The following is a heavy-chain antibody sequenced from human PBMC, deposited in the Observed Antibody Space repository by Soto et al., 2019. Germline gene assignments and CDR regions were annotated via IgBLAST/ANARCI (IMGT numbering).Heavy chain of an antibody. V-gene: IGHV3-73*02. Sequence: EVQLVQSGGGLVQPGGSLKLSCVASGFSFSGSDIHWCRQASGKGLEWVGRIRNKANSHATEYAASVEGRFTISRDDSKNTAYLQMSSLGSEDTALYYCTRQGPRDGYNWGFDYWGQGTLVTVSS. CDR1: GFSFSGSD. D-gene: IGHD1-1*01. J-gene: IGHJ4*02. CDR3: TRQGPRDGYNWGFDY. CDR2: IRNKANSHAT.